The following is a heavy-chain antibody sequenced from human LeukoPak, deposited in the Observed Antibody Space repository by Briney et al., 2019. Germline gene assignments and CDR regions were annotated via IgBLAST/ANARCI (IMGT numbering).Heavy chain of an antibody. J-gene: IGHJ4*02. CDR3: ARGELLYHY. CDR2: IFHSGST. CDR1: GGSISGFY. D-gene: IGHD2-15*01. V-gene: IGHV4-30-4*01. Sequence: SETLSLTCTVSGGSISGFYWSWIRQPPGKGLEWIGYIFHSGSTFYNPSLKSRITMSVDTSKNQFSLKLSSVTAADTAVYYCARGELLYHYWGQGALVTVSS.